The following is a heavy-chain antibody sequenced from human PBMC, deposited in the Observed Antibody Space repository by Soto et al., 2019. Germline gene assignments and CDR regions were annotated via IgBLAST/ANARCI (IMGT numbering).Heavy chain of an antibody. CDR2: IKQDGSEK. Sequence: GGSLRLSCAASRFTFSNYWMSWVRQAPGKGLEWVANIKQDGSEKDYVDSVKGRFTISRDNANKSLFLQMNSLRAEDTAVYYCASGGGYDDYYYYYMDVWGKGTTVTVSS. D-gene: IGHD5-12*01. J-gene: IGHJ6*03. V-gene: IGHV3-7*01. CDR1: RFTFSNYW. CDR3: ASGGGYDDYYYYYMDV.